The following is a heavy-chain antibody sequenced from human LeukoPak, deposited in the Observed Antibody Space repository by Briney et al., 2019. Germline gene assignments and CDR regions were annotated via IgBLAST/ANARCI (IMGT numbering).Heavy chain of an antibody. Sequence: SETLSLTCTVSGGSISSYYWSWIRQPPGKGLEWIGYIYTSVSTNYNPSLKSRVTISVDTSKNQFSLKLSSVTAADTAVYYCASVGYSSSRRAYYYYYMDVWGKGTTVTVSS. CDR1: GGSISSYY. CDR3: ASVGYSSSRRAYYYYYMDV. D-gene: IGHD6-13*01. V-gene: IGHV4-4*09. J-gene: IGHJ6*03. CDR2: IYTSVST.